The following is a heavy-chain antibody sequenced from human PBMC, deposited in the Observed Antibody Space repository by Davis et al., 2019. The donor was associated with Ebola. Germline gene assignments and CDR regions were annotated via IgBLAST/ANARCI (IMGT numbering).Heavy chain of an antibody. CDR3: ARGGAVAGP. V-gene: IGHV4-34*01. Sequence: MPGGSLRLSCAVYGGSFSGYYWSWIRQPPGKGLEWIGEINHSGRTNYNPSLKSRVTISVDTSKNQFSLKLSSVTAADTAVYYCARGGAVAGPWGQGTLVTDSS. CDR1: GGSFSGYY. J-gene: IGHJ5*02. CDR2: INHSGRT. D-gene: IGHD6-19*01.